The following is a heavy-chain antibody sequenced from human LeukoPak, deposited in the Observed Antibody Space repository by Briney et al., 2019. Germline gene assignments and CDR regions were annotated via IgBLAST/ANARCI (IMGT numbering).Heavy chain of an antibody. D-gene: IGHD6-19*01. CDR1: GFTFSDYY. J-gene: IGHJ3*02. CDR2: ISSSGSTI. V-gene: IGHV3-11*04. Sequence: GGSLRLSCAASGFTFSDYYMSWIRQAPGKGLEWVSYISSSGSTIYYADSVKGRFTISRDNAKNSLYLQMNSLRAEDTAVYYRARDWVGQWLVPGAFDIWGQGTMVTVSS. CDR3: ARDWVGQWLVPGAFDI.